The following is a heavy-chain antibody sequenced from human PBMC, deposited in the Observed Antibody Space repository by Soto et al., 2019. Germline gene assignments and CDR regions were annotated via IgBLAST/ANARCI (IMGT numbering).Heavy chain of an antibody. CDR1: GGSISSSSYY. J-gene: IGHJ4*02. V-gene: IGHV4-39*01. D-gene: IGHD3-10*01. Sequence: QLQLQESGPGLVKPSETLSLTCSVSGGSISSSSYYWGWIRQPPGKGLQWIGTIYYSGSTYYNPSLKSRVTISVDTSKRGGGGGGGGGGGGGGGGDYCASSDGGSTIDYWGQGALVTVSS. CDR3: ASSDGGSTIDY. CDR2: IYYSGST.